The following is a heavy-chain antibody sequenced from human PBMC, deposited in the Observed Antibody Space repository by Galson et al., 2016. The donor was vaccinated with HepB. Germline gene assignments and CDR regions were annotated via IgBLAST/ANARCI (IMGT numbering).Heavy chain of an antibody. CDR2: ISSSSSYI. Sequence: SLRLSCAASGFPFSQYNMNWVRQAPGKGLEWVSFISSSSSYIYYVDSVKGRFTISRDNAKNSLYLQMASLRAEDTAVYYCVRVTRRGTRFDNWGQGTLVTVAS. V-gene: IGHV3-21*01. J-gene: IGHJ4*01. D-gene: IGHD1-14*01. CDR1: GFPFSQYN. CDR3: VRVTRRGTRFDN.